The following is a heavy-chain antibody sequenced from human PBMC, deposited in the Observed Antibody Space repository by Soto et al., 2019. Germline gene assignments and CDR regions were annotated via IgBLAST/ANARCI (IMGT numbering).Heavy chain of an antibody. J-gene: IGHJ5*01. Sequence: SETLSLTCAVYGGSFSGYYWSWIRQHPGKGLEWIGYIYYSGSTNYNPSLKSRVTISVDTSKNQFSLKLSSVTAADTAVYYCARGSDALVPAAKAYNWFDFPGQGTLVTVSS. D-gene: IGHD2-2*01. CDR2: IYYSGST. CDR3: ARGSDALVPAAKAYNWFDF. V-gene: IGHV4-59*01. CDR1: GGSFSGYY.